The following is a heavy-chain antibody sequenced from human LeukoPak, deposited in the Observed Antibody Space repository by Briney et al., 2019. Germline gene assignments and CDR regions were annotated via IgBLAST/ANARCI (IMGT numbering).Heavy chain of an antibody. CDR2: IYYSGST. CDR1: GGSISSSSYY. D-gene: IGHD2-2*01. Sequence: SETLSLTCTVAGGSISSSSYYWGWIRQPPGKGLEYIGSIYYSGSTYYNPSLKSRVTMSVDTSKNQFSLKLSSVTAADTAVYFCARSDCSSTSCYDLFDPSGQGTLVTVSS. CDR3: ARSDCSSTSCYDLFDP. J-gene: IGHJ5*02. V-gene: IGHV4-39*01.